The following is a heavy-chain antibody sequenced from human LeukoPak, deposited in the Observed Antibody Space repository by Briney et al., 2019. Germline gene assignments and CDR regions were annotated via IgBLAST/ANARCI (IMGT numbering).Heavy chain of an antibody. J-gene: IGHJ4*02. CDR1: GGSFSGYY. V-gene: IGHV4-34*01. D-gene: IGHD4-11*01. CDR3: ARDFLLQSEGLFDY. Sequence: SETLSLTCAVYGGSFSGYYWSWIRQPPGKGLEWIGEINHSGSTNYNPSLKSRVTISVDTSKNQFSLRLNSVTAADTAVYYCARDFLLQSEGLFDYWGRGTLVTVSS. CDR2: INHSGST.